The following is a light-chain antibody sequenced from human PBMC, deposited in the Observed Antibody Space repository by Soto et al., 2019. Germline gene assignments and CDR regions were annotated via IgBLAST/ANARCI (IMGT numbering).Light chain of an antibody. CDR2: AAS. CDR1: QGISSY. CDR3: QQYYSYLRT. V-gene: IGKV1-8*01. J-gene: IGKJ1*01. Sequence: AIRMTQSPSSFSASTGDRVTITCRASQGISSYLAWHQQKPGKAPKLLIYAASTLQSGVPSRFSGSGSGTDFTLTISCLQSEDFATYYCQQYYSYLRTFGQGTKVEMK.